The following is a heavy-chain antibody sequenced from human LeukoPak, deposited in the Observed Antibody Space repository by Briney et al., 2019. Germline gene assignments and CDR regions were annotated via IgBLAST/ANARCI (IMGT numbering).Heavy chain of an antibody. Sequence: SETLSLTCAVYGGSFSGYYWSWIRQPPGKGLEWIGEINHSGSTNYNPSLKSRVTISVDTSKNQFSLKLSSVTAADTAVYYCAIHIVVVPAAMKKNWFDPWGRGTLVTVSS. CDR1: GGSFSGYY. CDR2: INHSGST. CDR3: AIHIVVVPAAMKKNWFDP. V-gene: IGHV4-34*01. J-gene: IGHJ5*02. D-gene: IGHD2-2*01.